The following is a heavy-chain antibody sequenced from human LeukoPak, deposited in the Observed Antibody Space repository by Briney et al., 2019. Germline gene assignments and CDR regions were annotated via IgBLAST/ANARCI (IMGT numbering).Heavy chain of an antibody. CDR3: ARASYYYDSRGPLADY. CDR2: ISAYNGNT. Sequence: ASVKVSCKASGGTFSSYGISWVRQAPGQGLERMGWISAYNGNTNYAQKLQGRVTMATDTSTSTAYMELRSLRSDDTAVYYCARASYYYDSRGPLADYWGQGTLVTVSS. D-gene: IGHD3-22*01. V-gene: IGHV1-18*01. J-gene: IGHJ4*02. CDR1: GGTFSSYG.